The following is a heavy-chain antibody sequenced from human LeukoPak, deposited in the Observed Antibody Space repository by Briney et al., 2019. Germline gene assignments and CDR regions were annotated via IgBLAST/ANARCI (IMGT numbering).Heavy chain of an antibody. J-gene: IGHJ4*02. CDR3: AQIYSYGSSQFDY. CDR1: GFTFSNYE. V-gene: IGHV3-48*03. D-gene: IGHD3-10*01. CDR2: ISSSGSTI. Sequence: GGSLRLSCAASGFTFSNYEMNWVRQAPGKGLEWVSFISSSGSTIYYADSVKGRFTISRDNAKNSLYLQMNSLRAEDTAVYYCAQIYSYGSSQFDYWGQGTLVTVSS.